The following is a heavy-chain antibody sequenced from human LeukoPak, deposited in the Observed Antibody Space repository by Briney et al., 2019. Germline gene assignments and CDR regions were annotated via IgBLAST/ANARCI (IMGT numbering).Heavy chain of an antibody. D-gene: IGHD3-10*01. V-gene: IGHV4-34*01. CDR1: GGSFSGYY. CDR2: INHSGST. CDR3: ARCYGSGSYNWFDP. Sequence: SETLSLTCAVYGGSFSGYYWSWIRQPPGKGLEWIGEINHSGSTNYNPSLKSRVTISVDTSKNQFSLKLCSVTAADTAVYYCARCYGSGSYNWFDPWGQGTLVTVSS. J-gene: IGHJ5*02.